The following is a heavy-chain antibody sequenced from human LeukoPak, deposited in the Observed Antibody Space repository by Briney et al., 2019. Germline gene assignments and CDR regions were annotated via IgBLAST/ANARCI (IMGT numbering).Heavy chain of an antibody. CDR1: GGSISSYY. CDR2: IYTSGST. J-gene: IGHJ4*02. D-gene: IGHD3-22*01. CDR3: AREAYDSSGYYGWYFDY. V-gene: IGHV4-4*07. Sequence: SETLSLTCTVSGGSISSYYWSWIRQPAGKGLEWIGRIYTSGSTNYNPSLKSRVTMSVDTSKNQFSLKLSSVTAADTAVYYCAREAYDSSGYYGWYFDYWGQGTLVTVSS.